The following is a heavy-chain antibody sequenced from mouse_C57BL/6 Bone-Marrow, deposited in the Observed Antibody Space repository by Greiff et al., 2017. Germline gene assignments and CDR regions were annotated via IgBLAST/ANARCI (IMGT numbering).Heavy chain of an antibody. Sequence: VKLVESGPGLVAPSQCLSITCTVSGFSLTSYAISWVRQPPGKGLEWLGVIWTGGGTNYNSAPKSRLSISKDNTKSQVFLRMSSLQTDDTASDYCARSCGGRAYWGQGTLVTVSA. CDR1: GFSLTSYA. CDR2: IWTGGGT. D-gene: IGHD1-1*02. CDR3: ARSCGGRAY. J-gene: IGHJ3*01. V-gene: IGHV2-9-1*01.